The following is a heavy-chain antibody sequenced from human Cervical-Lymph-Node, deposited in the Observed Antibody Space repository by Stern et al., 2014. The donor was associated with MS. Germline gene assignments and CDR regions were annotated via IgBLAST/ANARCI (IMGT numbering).Heavy chain of an antibody. CDR2: INPNSGGT. J-gene: IGHJ5*02. CDR3: ARASGSSPNRLFDP. CDR1: GYTFTGYY. V-gene: IGHV1-2*04. D-gene: IGHD1-26*01. Sequence: QVQLVQSGAEVKKPGASVKVSCKASGYTFTGYYMHWVRHAPGQGLEWMGWINPNSGGTNYAQKFQGWVTMTRDTSISTAYMELSRLRSDDTAVYYCARASGSSPNRLFDPWGQGTLVTVSS.